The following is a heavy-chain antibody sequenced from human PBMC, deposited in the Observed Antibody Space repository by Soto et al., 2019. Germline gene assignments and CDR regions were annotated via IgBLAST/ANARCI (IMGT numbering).Heavy chain of an antibody. J-gene: IGHJ4*02. CDR3: VRHWLATREFDY. D-gene: IGHD1-26*01. CDR2: LSSSSGHI. CDR1: GFTFSSYS. Sequence: PGGSLRLSCAASGFTFSSYSMNWARQAPGKGLEWVSSLSSSSGHIYYADSVKGRFTISRDNAKNSLYLQMNSLRAEDTAVYYCVRHWLATREFDYWGQGTLVTVSS. V-gene: IGHV3-21*01.